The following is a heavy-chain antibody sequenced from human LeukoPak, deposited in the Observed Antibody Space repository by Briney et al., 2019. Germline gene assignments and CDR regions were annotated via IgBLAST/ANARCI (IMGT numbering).Heavy chain of an antibody. D-gene: IGHD1-26*01. CDR3: ARVVVGATRAFYYYYGMDV. V-gene: IGHV1-69*04. J-gene: IGHJ6*02. CDR2: IIPILGIA. Sequence: SVKVSCKASGGTFSSYAISWVRQAPGQGLEWMGRIIPILGIANYAQKFQGRATITADKSTSTAYMELSSLRSEDTAVYYCARVVVGATRAFYYYYGMDVWGQGTTVTVSS. CDR1: GGTFSSYA.